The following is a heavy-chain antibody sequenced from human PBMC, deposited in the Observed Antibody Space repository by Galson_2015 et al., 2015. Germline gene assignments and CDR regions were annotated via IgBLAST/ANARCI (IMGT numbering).Heavy chain of an antibody. V-gene: IGHV3-30*03. D-gene: IGHD3-22*01. Sequence: SLRLSCAASGFTFSSYGMHWVRQAPGKGLEWVAVISYDGSNKYYADSVKGRFTISRDNSKNTLYLQMNSLRAEDTAVYYCARDPLGGYYDSSGYYQVGYFDLWGRGTLVTVSS. CDR2: ISYDGSNK. CDR3: ARDPLGGYYDSSGYYQVGYFDL. J-gene: IGHJ2*01. CDR1: GFTFSSYG.